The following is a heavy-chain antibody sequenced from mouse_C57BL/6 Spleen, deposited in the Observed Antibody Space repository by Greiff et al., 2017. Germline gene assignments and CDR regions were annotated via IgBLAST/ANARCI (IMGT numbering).Heavy chain of an antibody. CDR2: IDPSDSYT. CDR1: GYTFTRYW. Sequence: QVQLQQPGAELVKPGASVKLSCKASGYTFTRYWMQWVKQRPGQGLEWIGEIDPSDSYTNYNQKFKGKATLTVDTSSSTAYMQLSSLTSEDSAVYYCARGFTTVVAPYFDVWGTGTTVTVSS. J-gene: IGHJ1*03. CDR3: ARGFTTVVAPYFDV. D-gene: IGHD1-1*01. V-gene: IGHV1-50*01.